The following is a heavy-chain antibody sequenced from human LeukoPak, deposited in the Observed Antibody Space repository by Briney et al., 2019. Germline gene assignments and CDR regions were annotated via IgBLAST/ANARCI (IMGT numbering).Heavy chain of an antibody. CDR1: GGSISSGGYY. J-gene: IGHJ6*03. D-gene: IGHD3-3*01. CDR3: ATETLEWLSYYYMDV. Sequence: SETLSLTCTVSGGSISSGGYYWSWIRQPPGKGLEWIGYIYHSGSTYYNPSLKSRVTISVDRSKNQFSLKLSSVTAADTAVYYCATETLEWLSYYYMDVWGKGTTVTVSS. CDR2: IYHSGST. V-gene: IGHV4-30-2*01.